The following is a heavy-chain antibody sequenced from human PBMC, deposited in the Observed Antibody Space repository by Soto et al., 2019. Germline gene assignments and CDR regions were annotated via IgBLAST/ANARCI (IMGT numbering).Heavy chain of an antibody. Sequence: GGSLRLSCAASGFTFNNYALTWVRQAPGKGLEWVSTIGGSGSTIYYADSVKGRFTISRDNSKNTLFLHMNSLRVDDTAVYYCAKDRPRDYSAAAPKGGWFDPWGQGTLVTVSS. CDR2: IGGSGSTI. J-gene: IGHJ5*02. CDR3: AKDRPRDYSAAAPKGGWFDP. V-gene: IGHV3-23*01. CDR1: GFTFNNYA. D-gene: IGHD6-13*01.